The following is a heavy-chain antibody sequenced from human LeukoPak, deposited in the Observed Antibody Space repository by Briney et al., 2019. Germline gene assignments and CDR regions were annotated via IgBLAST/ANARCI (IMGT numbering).Heavy chain of an antibody. CDR2: INPNSGGT. CDR3: ARDRGTTVVTPSAFDI. J-gene: IGHJ3*02. D-gene: IGHD4-23*01. Sequence: GASVKVSCKASGYTFTGYYMHWVRQALGQGLEWMGWINPNSGGTNYAQKFQGWVTMTRDTSISTAYMELSRLRSDDTAVYYCARDRGTTVVTPSAFDIWGQGTMVTVSS. CDR1: GYTFTGYY. V-gene: IGHV1-2*04.